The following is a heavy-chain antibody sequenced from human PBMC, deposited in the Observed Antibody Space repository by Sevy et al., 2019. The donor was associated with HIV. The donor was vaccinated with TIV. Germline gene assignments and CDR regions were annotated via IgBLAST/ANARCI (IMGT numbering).Heavy chain of an antibody. CDR1: GYTFTSYG. CDR2: ISAYNGNT. Sequence: ASVKVSCKASGYTFTSYGISWVRQAPGQGLEWMGWISAYNGNTNYAQKLQGRVTMTTDPSTSTAYMELVSLRSDDTAVYYCARDGSPHYYDSSGYYYGRYFDYWGQGTLVTVSS. CDR3: ARDGSPHYYDSSGYYYGRYFDY. D-gene: IGHD3-22*01. J-gene: IGHJ4*02. V-gene: IGHV1-18*01.